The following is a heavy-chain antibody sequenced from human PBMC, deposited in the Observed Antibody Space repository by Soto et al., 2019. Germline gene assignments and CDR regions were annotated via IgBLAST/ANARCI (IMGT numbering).Heavy chain of an antibody. D-gene: IGHD6-19*01. V-gene: IGHV4-39*01. CDR2: IYYSGIA. CDR3: ARRSPEAGFIDY. CDR1: GGSISSGTYF. J-gene: IGHJ4*02. Sequence: SETLSLTCTVSGGSISSGTYFWGWLRHPPGKGLEWIGSIYYSGIAYYNPSLKSRVTISVDTSNNQFSLKLSAVTAADTALYYCARRSPEAGFIDYWGQGTLVTVSS.